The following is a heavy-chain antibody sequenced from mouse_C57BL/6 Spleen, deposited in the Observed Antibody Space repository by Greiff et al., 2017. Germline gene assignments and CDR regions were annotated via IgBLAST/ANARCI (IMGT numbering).Heavy chain of an antibody. CDR2: INPSTGGT. D-gene: IGHD2-5*01. CDR3: ARRSKQRDFDY. Sequence: VQLKESGPELVKPGASVKISCKASGYSFTGYYMNWVKQSPEKSLEWIGEINPSTGGTTYNQKFKAKATLTVDKSSSTAYMQLKSLTSEDSAVYYCARRSKQRDFDYWGQGTTLTVSS. CDR1: GYSFTGYY. V-gene: IGHV1-42*01. J-gene: IGHJ2*01.